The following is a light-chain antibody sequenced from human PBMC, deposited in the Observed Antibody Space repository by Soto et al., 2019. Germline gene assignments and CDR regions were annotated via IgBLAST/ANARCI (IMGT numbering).Light chain of an antibody. CDR2: SNN. J-gene: IGLJ1*01. Sequence: QSVLTQPPSASGTRGQRVTISCSGSSSNIGSNTVNWYQQLPGTAPKLLIYSNNQRPSGVPDRFSGSKSGTSASLAISGLQSXDEADYYCAAWDDSLNGPLYVFGTGTKVTVL. CDR3: AAWDDSLNGPLYV. CDR1: SSNIGSNT. V-gene: IGLV1-44*01.